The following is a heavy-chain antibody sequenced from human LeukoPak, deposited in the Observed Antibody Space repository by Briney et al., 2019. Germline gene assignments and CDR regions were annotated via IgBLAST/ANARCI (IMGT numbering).Heavy chain of an antibody. Sequence: SVKVSCKASGGTFSSYTISWVRQPPGQGLEWMGRIIPILGIANYAQKFQGRVTITADKSTSTAYMELSSLRSEDTAVYYCAREWGYDLPHFDYWGQGTLVTVSS. V-gene: IGHV1-69*04. J-gene: IGHJ4*02. CDR3: AREWGYDLPHFDY. CDR2: IIPILGIA. D-gene: IGHD5-12*01. CDR1: GGTFSSYT.